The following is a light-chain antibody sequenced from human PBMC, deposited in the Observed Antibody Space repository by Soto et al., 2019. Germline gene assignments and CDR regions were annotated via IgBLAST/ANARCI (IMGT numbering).Light chain of an antibody. J-gene: IGLJ2*01. CDR3: TSYTSTSTLV. Sequence: QSALTQPASVSGSPGQSITISCTGTSNDIGANNYVSWYQHHPGKAPKILIYEAANRPSGFSHRFSGSKSANTASLTISGLQAEDEADYFCTSYTSTSTLVFGGGTKRTVL. CDR2: EAA. CDR1: SNDIGANNY. V-gene: IGLV2-14*01.